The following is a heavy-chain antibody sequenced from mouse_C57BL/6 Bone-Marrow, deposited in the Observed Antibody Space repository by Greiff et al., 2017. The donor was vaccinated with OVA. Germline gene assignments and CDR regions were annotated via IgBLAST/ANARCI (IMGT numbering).Heavy chain of an antibody. CDR2: IYPRSGNT. V-gene: IGHV1-81*01. CDR1: GYTFTSYG. J-gene: IGHJ3*01. D-gene: IGHD3-2*02. CDR3: ARRRLTPFAY. Sequence: VKLMESGAELARPGASVKLSCKASGYTFTSYGISWVKQRTGQGLEWIGEIYPRSGNTYYNEKFKGKATLTADKSSSTAYMELRSLTSEDSAVYFCARRRLTPFAYWGQGTLVTVSA.